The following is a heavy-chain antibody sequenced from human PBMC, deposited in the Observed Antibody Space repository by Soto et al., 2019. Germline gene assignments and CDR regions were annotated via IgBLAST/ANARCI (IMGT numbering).Heavy chain of an antibody. Sequence: QITLKESGPTLVQPTQNLTLTCSFSGFSLSTRGVSVCWIRQPPGKALAWLALIFWDDDKWYRPCLSTRLTIADDNSDKQVGITIINIDHVDTATYYCAHRARRYAYYFDHRGKGTMVTIPS. CDR1: GFSLSTRGVS. CDR2: IFWDDDK. V-gene: IGHV2-5*02. CDR3: AHRARRYAYYFDH. D-gene: IGHD5-18*01. J-gene: IGHJ4*01.